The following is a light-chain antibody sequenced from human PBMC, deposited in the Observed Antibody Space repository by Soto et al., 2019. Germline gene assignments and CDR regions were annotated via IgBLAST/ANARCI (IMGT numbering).Light chain of an antibody. V-gene: IGKV3-20*01. Sequence: EIVLTQSPGTLSLSPGERATLSCRASQSINNIYLAWYQQKRGQAPRLLIYGASRRFTGIPDRFSGNGSGTDFTLTISRLEPEDFAVDYCQQYVNPPYTFGQGTKLEIK. CDR1: QSINNIY. J-gene: IGKJ2*01. CDR2: GAS. CDR3: QQYVNPPYT.